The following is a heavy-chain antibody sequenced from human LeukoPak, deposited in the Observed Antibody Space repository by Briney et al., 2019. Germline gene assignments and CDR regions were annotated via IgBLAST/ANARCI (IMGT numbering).Heavy chain of an antibody. CDR1: GFTFSSYG. D-gene: IGHD3-16*02. J-gene: IGHJ4*02. CDR3: AKDISITFGGVIVPDFDY. V-gene: IGHV3-30*18. CDR2: ISYDGSNK. Sequence: GRSLRLSCAASGFTFSSYGMHWVRQAPGKGLEWVAVISYDGSNKYYADSVKGRFTISRDNSKNTLYLRMNSLRAEDTAVYYCAKDISITFGGVIVPDFDYWGQGTLVTVSS.